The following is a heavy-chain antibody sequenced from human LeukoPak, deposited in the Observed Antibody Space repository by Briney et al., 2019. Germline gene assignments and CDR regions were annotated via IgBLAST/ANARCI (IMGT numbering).Heavy chain of an antibody. CDR1: GGSISGYY. J-gene: IGHJ4*02. Sequence: SETLSLTCTVSGGSISGYYWSWIRQPPGKGLEWIGYIYYSGSTNSNPSLKSRVTISVDTSKNQFSLKLSSVTAADTAVYYCARGLGPYFDYWGQGTLVTVSS. D-gene: IGHD4-11*01. CDR3: ARGLGPYFDY. CDR2: IYYSGST. V-gene: IGHV4-59*01.